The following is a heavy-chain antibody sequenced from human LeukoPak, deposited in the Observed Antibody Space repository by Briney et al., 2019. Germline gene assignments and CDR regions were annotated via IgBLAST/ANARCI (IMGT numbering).Heavy chain of an antibody. V-gene: IGHV3-7*05. CDR1: GFTFTIYW. CDR3: ARGVARGYQIVYFDY. Sequence: GGCLRLSCGASGFTFTIYWMTWVRQAPGKGLEWAANIQHDGSEKYYVDSMKGRFTISRDNAKNSLYQQMNSLRAEDTAVYYCARGVARGYQIVYFDYWGQGTLVTVSS. J-gene: IGHJ4*02. D-gene: IGHD3-3*01. CDR2: IQHDGSEK.